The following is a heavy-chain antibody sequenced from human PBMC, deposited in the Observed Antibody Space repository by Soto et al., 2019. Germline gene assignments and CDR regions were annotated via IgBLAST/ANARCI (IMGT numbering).Heavy chain of an antibody. D-gene: IGHD2-15*01. J-gene: IGHJ6*02. CDR3: ARGPLGYCSGGSCHYYYYYGMDV. CDR2: INSDGSST. CDR1: GFTFSSYW. V-gene: IGHV3-74*01. Sequence: GGSLRLSCAASGFTFSSYWMHWVRQAPGKGLVWVSRINSDGSSTSYADSVKGRFTISRDNAKNTLYLQMNSLRAEDTAVYYCARGPLGYCSGGSCHYYYYYGMDVRGQGTTVTVSS.